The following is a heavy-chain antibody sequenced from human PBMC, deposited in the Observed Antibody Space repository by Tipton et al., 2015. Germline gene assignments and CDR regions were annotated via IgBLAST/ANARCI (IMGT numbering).Heavy chain of an antibody. CDR3: ACQDYDSLTRDYQTVDY. D-gene: IGHD3-9*01. CDR1: AYSISSDYY. CDR2: ISHSGNT. Sequence: LRLSCAVSAYSISSDYYWGWIRQPPGKGLEWIGSISHSGNTYYNPSLKSRVTMSRHTSKNQFSLKLTSVTAADTAVYYCACQDYDSLTRDYQTVDYWGQGTLVTVSS. J-gene: IGHJ4*02. V-gene: IGHV4-38-2*01.